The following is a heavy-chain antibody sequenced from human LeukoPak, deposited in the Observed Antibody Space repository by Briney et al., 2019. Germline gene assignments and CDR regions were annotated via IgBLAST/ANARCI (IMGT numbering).Heavy chain of an antibody. CDR1: GGSILTTSW. D-gene: IGHD1-26*01. J-gene: IGHJ4*02. Sequence: PSGTLSLTCAVSGGSILTTSWWSWVRQPPGKRLEWIGEVHLSGTSNYNPSLKSRVSMSIDKSKNQLSLKLTSVTAADTAMYYCARESGAFSPFGFWGQGTLVTVSS. V-gene: IGHV4-4*02. CDR3: ARESGAFSPFGF. CDR2: VHLSGTS.